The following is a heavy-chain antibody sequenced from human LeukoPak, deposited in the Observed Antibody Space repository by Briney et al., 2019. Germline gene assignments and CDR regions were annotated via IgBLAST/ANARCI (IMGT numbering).Heavy chain of an antibody. V-gene: IGHV4-61*03. Sequence: SETLSLTCTISGDSVSNGNYYWSWLRQPPGKALEWIGYIYYTGKTYYNPSLEGRVTILVDTSRNHFSVKLSSVTAADTAVYYCARSQNYYGSGDYWSQGTLVTVSS. CDR1: GDSVSNGNYY. J-gene: IGHJ4*02. D-gene: IGHD3-10*01. CDR2: IYYTGKT. CDR3: ARSQNYYGSGDY.